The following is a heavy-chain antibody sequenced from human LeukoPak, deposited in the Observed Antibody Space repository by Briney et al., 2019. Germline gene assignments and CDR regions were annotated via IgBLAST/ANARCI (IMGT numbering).Heavy chain of an antibody. J-gene: IGHJ4*02. CDR1: GFTFSDYS. Sequence: GGSLRLSCAASGFTFSDYSMNWVRQAPGKGLEWISYIVIDSGNTNYADSVKGRFTISGDKAKNSLYLQMNSLRVEDTAVYYCARDYKYAFDNWGQGTLATVSS. CDR2: IVIDSGNT. CDR3: ARDYKYAFDN. V-gene: IGHV3-48*01. D-gene: IGHD5-24*01.